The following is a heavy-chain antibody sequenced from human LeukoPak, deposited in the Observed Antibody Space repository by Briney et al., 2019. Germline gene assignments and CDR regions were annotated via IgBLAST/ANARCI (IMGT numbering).Heavy chain of an antibody. Sequence: SETLSLTCTVSGGSISSYYWSWLRQPPGKGLEYIGYNHYSGSTNYNPSLKSRVTISLDMSGNQFSLRLSSVTAADTAVYYCASGYCGGACQLGGVDMWGQGTMVTVSS. J-gene: IGHJ3*02. CDR1: GGSISSYY. D-gene: IGHD2-21*02. CDR3: ASGYCGGACQLGGVDM. CDR2: NHYSGST. V-gene: IGHV4-59*01.